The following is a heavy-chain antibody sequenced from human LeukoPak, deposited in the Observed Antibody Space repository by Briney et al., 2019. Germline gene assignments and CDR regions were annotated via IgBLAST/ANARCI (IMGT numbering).Heavy chain of an antibody. CDR3: ARVRGYGVFDY. CDR1: GGSISSGSYY. CDR2: IYTSGST. Sequence: SETLSLTCTVSGGSISSGSYYWSWIRQPAGKGLEWIGRIYTSGSTNYNPSLKSRVTISVDTSKNQFSLKRSSVTAADTAVYYCARVRGYGVFDYWGQGTLVTVSS. V-gene: IGHV4-61*02. D-gene: IGHD4-17*01. J-gene: IGHJ4*02.